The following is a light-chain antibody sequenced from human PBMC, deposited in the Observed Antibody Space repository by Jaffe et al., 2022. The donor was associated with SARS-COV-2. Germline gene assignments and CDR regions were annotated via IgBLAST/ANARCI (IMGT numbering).Light chain of an antibody. CDR3: QQRSDWPRIT. CDR2: DTS. Sequence: EIVLTQSPATLSLSPGEGATLSCRASQSVRRNLAWYQQKAGQAPRLLIYDTSNRATGIPARFSGSGSGTDFTLTISNLEPEDFAVYYCQQRSDWPRITFGQGTRLEIK. J-gene: IGKJ5*01. V-gene: IGKV3-11*01. CDR1: QSVRRN.